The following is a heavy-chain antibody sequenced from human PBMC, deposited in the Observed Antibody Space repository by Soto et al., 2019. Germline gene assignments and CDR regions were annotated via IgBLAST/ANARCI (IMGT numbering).Heavy chain of an antibody. D-gene: IGHD6-19*01. CDR2: ISYDGSNK. CDR1: GFTFSSYA. CDR3: ARSSSGPVS. Sequence: QVQLVESGGGVVQPGRSLRLSCAASGFTFSSYAMHWVRQAPGKGLEWVAVISYDGSNKYYADSVKGRFTISRDNSKNTLYLQMNSLRAEDTAVYYCARSSSGPVSWGQGTLVTVSS. V-gene: IGHV3-30-3*01. J-gene: IGHJ5*02.